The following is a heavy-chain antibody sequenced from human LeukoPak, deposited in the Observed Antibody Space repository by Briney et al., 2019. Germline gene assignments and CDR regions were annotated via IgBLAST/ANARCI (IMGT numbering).Heavy chain of an antibody. CDR1: GVSFSTYA. V-gene: IGHV3-23*01. Sequence: GGSLRLSCAASGVSFSTYAMSWVRQAPGKGLEWVAGKSGSGVDTHYAGSVNGRFRISRDNSANTLYLHMNSLREEDTALYYCASGTYRLGDYWGQGTQVAVSP. CDR2: KSGSGVDT. CDR3: ASGTYRLGDY. J-gene: IGHJ4*02. D-gene: IGHD3-10*01.